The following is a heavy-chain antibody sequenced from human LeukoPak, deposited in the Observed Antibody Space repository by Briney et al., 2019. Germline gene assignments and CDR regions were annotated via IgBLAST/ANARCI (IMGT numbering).Heavy chain of an antibody. CDR2: ISSTSSVI. CDR3: ARSGGRLLNYYFDY. Sequence: GESLRLSCAASELTFRSYTMNWARQAPGKGLEWISSISSTSSVIYYADSLKGRFTVSRDNAKNSLYLQMNSLRVEDTAVYYCARSGGRLLNYYFDYWGQGTLVTVSS. D-gene: IGHD1-14*01. V-gene: IGHV3-21*01. CDR1: ELTFRSYT. J-gene: IGHJ4*02.